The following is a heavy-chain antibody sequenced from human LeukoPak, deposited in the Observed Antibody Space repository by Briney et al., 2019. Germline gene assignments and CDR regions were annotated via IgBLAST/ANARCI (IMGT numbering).Heavy chain of an antibody. D-gene: IGHD6-13*01. Sequence: KVSCKASGYTFTNYYLHWVRQMPGKGLEWMGIIYPGDSDTRYSPSFQGQVTISADKSISTAYLQWSSLKASDTAMYYCALQGIAAAGNHGYWGQGTLVTVSS. V-gene: IGHV5-51*01. CDR1: GYTFTNYY. J-gene: IGHJ4*02. CDR2: IYPGDSDT. CDR3: ALQGIAAAGNHGY.